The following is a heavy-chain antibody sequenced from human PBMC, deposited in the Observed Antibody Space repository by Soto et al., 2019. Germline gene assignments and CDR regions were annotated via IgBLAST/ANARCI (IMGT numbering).Heavy chain of an antibody. V-gene: IGHV3-30-3*01. D-gene: IGHD3-22*01. CDR1: GFTFSSYA. Sequence: PGGSLRLSCAASGFTFSSYAMHWVRQAPGKGLEWVAVISYDGSNKYYADSVKGRFTISRDNSKNTLYLQMNSLRAEDTAVYYCARGLRNYDSSGYADYWGQGTLVTVSS. CDR3: ARGLRNYDSSGYADY. CDR2: ISYDGSNK. J-gene: IGHJ4*02.